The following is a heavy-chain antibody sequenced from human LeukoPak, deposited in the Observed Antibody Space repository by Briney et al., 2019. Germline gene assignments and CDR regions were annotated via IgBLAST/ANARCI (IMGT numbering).Heavy chain of an antibody. CDR1: GGSFSGYY. Sequence: SETLSLTCAVYGGSFSGYYWSWIRQPPGKGLEWIGEINHSGSTNYNPSLKSRVTISVDTSKNQFSLKLSSVTAADTAVYYCARGNSSSLRPPTFPPDYWGQGTLVTVSS. D-gene: IGHD6-6*01. V-gene: IGHV4-34*01. J-gene: IGHJ4*02. CDR3: ARGNSSSLRPPTFPPDY. CDR2: INHSGST.